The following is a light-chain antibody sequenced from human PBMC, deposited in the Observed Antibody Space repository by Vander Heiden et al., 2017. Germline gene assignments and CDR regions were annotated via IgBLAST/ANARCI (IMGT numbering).Light chain of an antibody. Sequence: DIQMTPSPSTLSASVGDRVTITCRASQSISSWLAWYQQKPGKAPKLLIYKASSLESGVPSRFSGSGSGTEFTLTISSLQPDDSATYYCQQYNSYWTFGQGTKVEIK. CDR2: KAS. CDR1: QSISSW. CDR3: QQYNSYWT. J-gene: IGKJ1*01. V-gene: IGKV1-5*03.